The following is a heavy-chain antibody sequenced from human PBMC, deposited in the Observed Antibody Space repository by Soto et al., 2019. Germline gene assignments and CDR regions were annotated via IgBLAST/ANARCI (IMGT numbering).Heavy chain of an antibody. D-gene: IGHD3-22*01. CDR2: ISAYNGNT. CDR1: GYTFSSYG. Sequence: AASVKVSCKASGYTFSSYGISWVRQAPGQGLEWMGWISAYNGNTNYAQKLQGRVTMTTDTSTSTAYMELRSLRSDDTAVYYCARDRGAMMVVVVYYYGMDAWGQGTTAPVSS. CDR3: ARDRGAMMVVVVYYYGMDA. V-gene: IGHV1-18*04. J-gene: IGHJ6*02.